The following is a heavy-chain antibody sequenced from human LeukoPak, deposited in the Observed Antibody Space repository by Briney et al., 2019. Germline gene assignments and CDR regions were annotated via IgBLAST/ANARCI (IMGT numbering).Heavy chain of an antibody. J-gene: IGHJ4*02. CDR1: GGSISSYY. D-gene: IGHD1-26*01. CDR3: ARDSGSHWGYFDY. V-gene: IGHV4-59*01. CDR2: IYYSGST. Sequence: PSETLSLTCTVSGGSISSYYWSWIRQPPGKGLEWIGYIYYSGSTNYNPSLKSRVTISVDTSKNQFSLKLSSVTAADTAVYYCARDSGSHWGYFDYWGQGTLVTVSS.